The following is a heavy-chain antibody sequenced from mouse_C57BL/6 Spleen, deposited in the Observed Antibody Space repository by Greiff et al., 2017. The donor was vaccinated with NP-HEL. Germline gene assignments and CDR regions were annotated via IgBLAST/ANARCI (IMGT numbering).Heavy chain of an antibody. V-gene: IGHV1-52*01. CDR2: IDPSDSET. D-gene: IGHD1-1*01. J-gene: IGHJ2*01. CDR3: ARQNYYGSIPFDY. CDR1: GYTFTSYW. Sequence: VQLQQPGAELVRPGSSVKLSCKASGYTFTSYWMHWVKQRPIQGLEWIGNIDPSDSETHYNQKFKDKATLTVDKSSSTAYMQLSSLTSEDSAVYYCARQNYYGSIPFDYWGQGTTLTVSS.